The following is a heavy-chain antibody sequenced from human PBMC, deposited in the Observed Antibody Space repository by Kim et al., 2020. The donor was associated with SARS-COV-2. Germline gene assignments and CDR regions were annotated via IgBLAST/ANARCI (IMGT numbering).Heavy chain of an antibody. J-gene: IGHJ4*02. Sequence: ASVKVSCKASGYTFTSYGISWVRQAPGQGLEWMGWISAYNGNTNHAQKLQGRGTMTTDPSTRTAYMERKNLRSDDTAVYYCARRPLKEYSSSWYYFDYCGQGTLVTVSS. V-gene: IGHV1-18*01. CDR3: ARRPLKEYSSSWYYFDY. CDR1: GYTFTSYG. CDR2: ISAYNGNT. D-gene: IGHD6-13*01.